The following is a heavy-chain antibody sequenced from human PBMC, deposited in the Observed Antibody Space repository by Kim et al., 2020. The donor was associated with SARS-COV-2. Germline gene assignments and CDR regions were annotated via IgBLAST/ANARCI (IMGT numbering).Heavy chain of an antibody. J-gene: IGHJ6*02. D-gene: IGHD2-21*02. CDR3: ARVAEVTGVYYYYYGMDV. V-gene: IGHV1-18*01. Sequence: ASVKVSCKASGYTFISYGISWVRQAPGQGLEWMGWISAYNGNTNYAQKLQGRVTMTTDTSTSTAYMELRSLRSDDTAVYYCARVAEVTGVYYYYYGMDVWGQGTTVTVSS. CDR2: ISAYNGNT. CDR1: GYTFISYG.